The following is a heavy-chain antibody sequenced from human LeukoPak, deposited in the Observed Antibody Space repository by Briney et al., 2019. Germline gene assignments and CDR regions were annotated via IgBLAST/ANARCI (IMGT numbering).Heavy chain of an antibody. V-gene: IGHV3-23*01. CDR1: GFTFSSYA. CDR3: ARQVFHGGSPPRLDL. D-gene: IGHD3-16*01. CDR2: ISGSDGST. Sequence: GGSLRLSCAASGFTFSSYAMSWVRQAPGKGLEWVSAISGSDGSTYYADSVKGRFTISRDNSKNTLYLQMNSLRAEDTAVYYCARQVFHGGSPPRLDLWGQGIQVSVSS. J-gene: IGHJ5*02.